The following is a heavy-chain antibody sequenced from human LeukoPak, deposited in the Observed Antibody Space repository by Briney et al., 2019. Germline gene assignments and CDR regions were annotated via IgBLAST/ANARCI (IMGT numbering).Heavy chain of an antibody. CDR2: FDPEDGET. J-gene: IGHJ4*02. CDR1: GYTLTELS. D-gene: IGHD6-13*01. Sequence: GASVKVSCKVSGYTLTELSMHWVRQAPGKGLEWMGGFDPEDGETIYAQKFQGRVTITADESTSTAYMELSSLRSEDTAVYYCARGAAADLFDYWGQGTQVTVSS. CDR3: ARGAAADLFDY. V-gene: IGHV1-24*01.